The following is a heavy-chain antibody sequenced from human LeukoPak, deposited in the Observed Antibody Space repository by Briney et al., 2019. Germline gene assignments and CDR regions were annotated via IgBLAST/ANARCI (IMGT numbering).Heavy chain of an antibody. CDR3: ARGRGYSVSSDAFDI. CDR2: ISYDGSNK. D-gene: IGHD5/OR15-5a*01. V-gene: IGHV3-30*03. J-gene: IGHJ3*02. Sequence: GGSLRLSCAASGFTFSCYGMHWVRQAPGMGLEWVAVISYDGSNKYYADSVKGRFTISRDNSKNTLYLQMNSLRAEDTAVYYCARGRGYSVSSDAFDIWGQGTMVTVSS. CDR1: GFTFSCYG.